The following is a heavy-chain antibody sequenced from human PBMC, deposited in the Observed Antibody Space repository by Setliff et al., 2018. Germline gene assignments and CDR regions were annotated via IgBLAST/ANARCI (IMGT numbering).Heavy chain of an antibody. V-gene: IGHV4-34*01. Sequence: SETLSLTCIVPRRVSGTWIRQTPGKGLEWIGEINHSASTYHSPSLKNRVTISVDTSKSQFSLRLSSVTAADSGLYYCTRGNGDSKFDFWSQGTLVTVSS. CDR3: TRGNGDSKFDF. D-gene: IGHD4-17*01. J-gene: IGHJ4*02. CDR2: INHSAST. CDR1: PRRVS.